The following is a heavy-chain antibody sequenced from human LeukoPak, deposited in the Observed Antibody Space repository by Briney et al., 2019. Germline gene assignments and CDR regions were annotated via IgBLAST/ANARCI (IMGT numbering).Heavy chain of an antibody. CDR3: AKDGYVVITMVRGVYYFDY. J-gene: IGHJ4*02. V-gene: IGHV3-23*01. CDR2: ISGSGGST. CDR1: GFTFSSYG. D-gene: IGHD3-10*01. Sequence: QPGRSLRLSCAASGFTFSSYGMHWVRQAPGKGLEWVSAISGSGGSTYYADSVKGRFTISRDSSKNTLYLQMNSLRAEDTAVYYCAKDGYVVITMVRGVYYFDYWGQGTLVTVSS.